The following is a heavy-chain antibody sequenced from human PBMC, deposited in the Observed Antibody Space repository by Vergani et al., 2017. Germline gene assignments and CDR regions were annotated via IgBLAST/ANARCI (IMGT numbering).Heavy chain of an antibody. CDR2: IYYSGST. D-gene: IGHD2-21*02. J-gene: IGHJ6*02. V-gene: IGHV4-39*01. CDR1: GGSISSSSYY. Sequence: QLQLQESGPGLVKPSETLSLTCTVSGGSISSSSYYWGWIRQPPGKGLEWIGSIYYSGSTYYNPSLKSRVTISADTSKNQFSLKLSSVTAADTAVYYCARHLAYCGGDCYPYYYGMDVWGQG. CDR3: ARHLAYCGGDCYPYYYGMDV.